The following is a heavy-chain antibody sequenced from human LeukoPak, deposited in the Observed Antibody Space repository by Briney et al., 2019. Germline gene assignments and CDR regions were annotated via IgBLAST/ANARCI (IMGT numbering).Heavy chain of an antibody. V-gene: IGHV4-4*07. CDR3: ARMTPGYYYYMDV. J-gene: IGHJ6*03. CDR1: GVSINNYY. Sequence: SETLSLICTVSGVSINNYYWTWIRQPDGKGLEWIAHIYPSGNTNYNPSLKSRVTISADKSKNQFSLRLSSVTAADTAMYYCARMTPGYYYYMDVWGKGTKVTVSS. CDR2: IYPSGNT.